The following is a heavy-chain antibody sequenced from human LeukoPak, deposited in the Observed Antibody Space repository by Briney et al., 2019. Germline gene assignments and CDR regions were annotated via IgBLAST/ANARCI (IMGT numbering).Heavy chain of an antibody. CDR2: IIYSGGAT. J-gene: IGHJ4*02. D-gene: IGHD3-22*01. CDR1: GFTFSRSA. Sequence: GGSLRLSCAASGFTFSRSAMTWVRQGPGTGLEFVASIIYSGGATCYADSVKGRFTISRDNSKNTLYLQMNSLRAEDTALYYCAKDGLYYDGSEHVYYFDSWGQGTLVTVSS. V-gene: IGHV3-23*01. CDR3: AKDGLYYDGSEHVYYFDS.